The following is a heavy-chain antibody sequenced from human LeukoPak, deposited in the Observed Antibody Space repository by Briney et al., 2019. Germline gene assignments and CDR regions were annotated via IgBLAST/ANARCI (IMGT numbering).Heavy chain of an antibody. CDR3: ARGNAVKDRSFDY. CDR1: GYSISSGYY. CDR2: IYHSGST. V-gene: IGHV4-38-2*02. D-gene: IGHD4-23*01. J-gene: IGHJ4*02. Sequence: SETLSLTCTVSGYSISSGYYWGWIRQPPGKGLEWIGSIYHSGSTYYNPSLQSRVTISVDTSKNQFSLKLSSVTAADTAVYYCARGNAVKDRSFDYWGQGTLVTVSS.